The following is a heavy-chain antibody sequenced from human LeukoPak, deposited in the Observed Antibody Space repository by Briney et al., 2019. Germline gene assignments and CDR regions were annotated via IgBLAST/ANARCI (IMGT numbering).Heavy chain of an antibody. CDR3: ARDSPSPDYGDYASGFDP. V-gene: IGHV7-4-1*02. J-gene: IGHJ5*02. D-gene: IGHD4-17*01. CDR1: GYTFTSYA. CDR2: INTNTGDP. Sequence: GASVKVSCKASGYTFTSYAMNWVRQAPGQGLEWMGWINTNTGDPTYAQGFTGRFVFSLDTSVSTAYLQISSLKAEDTAVYYCARDSPSPDYGDYASGFDPWGQGTLVTVSS.